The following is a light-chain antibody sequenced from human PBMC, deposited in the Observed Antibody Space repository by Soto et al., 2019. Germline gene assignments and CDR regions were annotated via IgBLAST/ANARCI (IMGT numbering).Light chain of an antibody. CDR2: DAS. CDR1: QDISNY. CDR3: QQYDNLPRIT. J-gene: IGKJ5*01. Sequence: DIQMTQSPSSLSASVGDRVTITCQASQDISNYLNWYQQKPGKAPMLLIYDASNLETGVPSRFSGSGSGTDFTFTISSLQPEDIATYYCQQYDNLPRITFGQGTRLEIK. V-gene: IGKV1-33*01.